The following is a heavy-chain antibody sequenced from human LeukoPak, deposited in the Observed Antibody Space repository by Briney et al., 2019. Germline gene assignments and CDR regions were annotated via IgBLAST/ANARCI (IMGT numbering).Heavy chain of an antibody. D-gene: IGHD6-19*01. CDR2: INHSGST. Sequence: SETLSLTCTVSGGSISGYYWSWIRQPPGKGLEWIGEINHSGSTNYNPSLKSRVTISVDTSKNQFSLKLSSVTAADTAVYYCARKTLAVAEDFDYWGQGTLVTVSS. CDR3: ARKTLAVAEDFDY. V-gene: IGHV4-34*01. CDR1: GGSISGYY. J-gene: IGHJ4*02.